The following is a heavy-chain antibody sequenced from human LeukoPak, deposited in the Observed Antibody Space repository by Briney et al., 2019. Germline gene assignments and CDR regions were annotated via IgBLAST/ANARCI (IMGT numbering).Heavy chain of an antibody. CDR1: GFTFSSYW. V-gene: IGHV3-7*01. CDR2: GKLDGSEE. CDR3: ARFSGTNYVFEF. D-gene: IGHD3-10*02. J-gene: IGHJ4*02. Sequence: PGGSLRLSCAASGFTFSSYWMTWVGQAPGKGLEWVANGKLDGSEEYYVDSVKGRFTISRDNTQNSLYLQMNSLRAEDTAVYYCARFSGTNYVFEFWGQGVLVSVSS.